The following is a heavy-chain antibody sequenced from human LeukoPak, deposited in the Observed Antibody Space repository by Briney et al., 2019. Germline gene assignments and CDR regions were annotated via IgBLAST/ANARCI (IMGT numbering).Heavy chain of an antibody. CDR3: AKAGYYDSSGYYHY. CDR1: GFTFSSYA. J-gene: IGHJ4*02. D-gene: IGHD3-22*01. V-gene: IGHV3-23*01. CDR2: ISGSGGST. Sequence: PGGSLRLSCAASGFTFSSYAMSWVRQAPGKGLEWVSAISGSGGSTYYADSVKGRFTISRDNSKNTLYLQMNSLRAEDTAVYYCAKAGYYDSSGYYHYWGQGTLVTVSS.